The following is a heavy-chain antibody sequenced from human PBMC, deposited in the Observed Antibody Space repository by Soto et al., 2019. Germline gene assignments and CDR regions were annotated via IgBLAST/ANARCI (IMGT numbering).Heavy chain of an antibody. D-gene: IGHD3-22*01. Sequence: EVQLLESGGGLVQPGGSLRLSCAASGFTLSSYAMSWVRQAPGKGLEWVSAISGSGGSTYYADSVKGRFTISRDNSKNTLYLQMNSLRAEDTAVYYCASSPGDSSGYYSFPRYYFDYWGQGTLVTVSS. CDR2: ISGSGGST. V-gene: IGHV3-23*01. J-gene: IGHJ4*02. CDR3: ASSPGDSSGYYSFPRYYFDY. CDR1: GFTLSSYA.